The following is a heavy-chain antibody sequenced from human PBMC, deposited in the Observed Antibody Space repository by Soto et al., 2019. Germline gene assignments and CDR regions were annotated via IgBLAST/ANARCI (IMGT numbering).Heavy chain of an antibody. V-gene: IGHV3-23*01. D-gene: IGHD6-13*01. CDR1: GITFSSYA. Sequence: PGGSLRLACAASGITFSSYAMTWVRQAPGKGLEWVSTIGSGDTTYYADSVKGRFTISRDNSKNTLYLQMNSLRAEDTAIYSCAKTCLKYSSKWYLAFGIWGQATMVTVTS. CDR2: IGSGDTT. J-gene: IGHJ3*02. CDR3: AKTCLKYSSKWYLAFGI.